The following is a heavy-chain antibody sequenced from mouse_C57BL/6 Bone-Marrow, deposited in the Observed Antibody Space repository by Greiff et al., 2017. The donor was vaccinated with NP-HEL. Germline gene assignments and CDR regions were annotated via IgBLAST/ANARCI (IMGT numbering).Heavy chain of an antibody. Sequence: QVVESGGGLVQPKGSLKLSCAASGFSFNTYAMNWVRQAPGKGLEWVARIRSKSNNYATYYADSVKDRFTISRDDSESMLYLQMNNLKTEDTAMYYCVRPDGSWFAYWGQGTLVTVSA. CDR3: VRPDGSWFAY. V-gene: IGHV10-1*01. J-gene: IGHJ3*01. CDR2: IRSKSNNYAT. CDR1: GFSFNTYA. D-gene: IGHD2-3*01.